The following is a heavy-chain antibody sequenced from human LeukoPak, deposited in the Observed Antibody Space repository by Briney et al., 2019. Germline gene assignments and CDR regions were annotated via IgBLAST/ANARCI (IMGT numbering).Heavy chain of an antibody. CDR3: ARSSTSCFDY. V-gene: IGHV3-23*01. J-gene: IGHJ4*02. CDR1: GFNFSSYA. D-gene: IGHD2-2*01. Sequence: GGSLRLSCAASGFNFSSYAMSWVRQAPGKGLEWVSAISGSGGSTYYADSVKGRFTISRDNSKNTLYLQMNSLRAEDTAVYYCARSSTSCFDYWGQGTLVTVSS. CDR2: ISGSGGST.